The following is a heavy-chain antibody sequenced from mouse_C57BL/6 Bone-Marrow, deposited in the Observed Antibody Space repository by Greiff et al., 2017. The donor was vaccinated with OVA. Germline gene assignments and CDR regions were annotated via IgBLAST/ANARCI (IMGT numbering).Heavy chain of an antibody. Sequence: VQLQQSGPELVKPGASVKISCKASGYTFTDYYMNWVKQSHGKSLEWIGDINPNNGGTSYNQKFKGKATLTVDKSSSTAYMELRSLTSEDSAVYYCARSIYYYGSSCDYWGQGTTLTVSS. D-gene: IGHD1-1*01. CDR3: ARSIYYYGSSCDY. J-gene: IGHJ2*01. CDR2: INPNNGGT. V-gene: IGHV1-26*01. CDR1: GYTFTDYY.